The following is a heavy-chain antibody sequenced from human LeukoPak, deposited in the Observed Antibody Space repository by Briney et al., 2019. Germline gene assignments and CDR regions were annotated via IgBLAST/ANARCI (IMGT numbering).Heavy chain of an antibody. J-gene: IGHJ4*02. CDR1: GGSFSGYY. Sequence: SETLSLSCAVYGGSFSGYYWSWIRQPPGKGLEWIGEINHSGSTNYNPSLKSRVTISVDTSKNQFSLKLSSVTAADTAVYYCARGEQLFDYWGQGTLVTVSS. D-gene: IGHD6-13*01. CDR2: INHSGST. V-gene: IGHV4-34*01. CDR3: ARGEQLFDY.